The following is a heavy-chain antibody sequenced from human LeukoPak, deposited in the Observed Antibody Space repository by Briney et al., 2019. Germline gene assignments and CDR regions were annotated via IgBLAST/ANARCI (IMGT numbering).Heavy chain of an antibody. Sequence: PGGSLRLSCAASGFTFSSYWMHWVRQAPGKGLVWVSRINSDGSSTSYADSVKGRFTISRDNAKNTLYLQMNSLRAEDTAVYYCAREDGSGGTDYFDYWGQGTLVTVSS. D-gene: IGHD3-10*01. CDR1: GFTFSSYW. CDR3: AREDGSGGTDYFDY. V-gene: IGHV3-74*01. CDR2: INSDGSST. J-gene: IGHJ4*02.